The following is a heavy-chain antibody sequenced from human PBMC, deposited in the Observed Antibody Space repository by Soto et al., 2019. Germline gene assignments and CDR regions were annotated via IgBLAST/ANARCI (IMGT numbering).Heavy chain of an antibody. J-gene: IGHJ6*02. CDR3: GRPVTSYNYYYGMDV. V-gene: IGHV1-3*01. CDR1: GYSFTSYG. Sequence: QVQLVQSGAEVKKPGASVKVSCKASGYSFTSYGLHWVRQAPGQRLEWMGWINPANSDTKYAQKFQGRVTITRDTSASTAYMELNSLKSEDTAVYYCGRPVTSYNYYYGMDVWGQGTTVTVSS. D-gene: IGHD4-17*01. CDR2: INPANSDT.